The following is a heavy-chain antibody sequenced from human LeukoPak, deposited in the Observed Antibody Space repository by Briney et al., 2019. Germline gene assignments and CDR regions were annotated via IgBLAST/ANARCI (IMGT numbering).Heavy chain of an antibody. V-gene: IGHV1-18*04. CDR3: ARDRFRYCSGGSCYHFDY. D-gene: IGHD2-15*01. J-gene: IGHJ4*02. CDR2: ISAYNGNT. Sequence: ASVKVSCKASGYTFTSYGISWVRQAPGQGLEWMGWISAYNGNTNYAQKLQGRVTMTTDTSTSTAYMELRSLRSGDTAVYYCARDRFRYCSGGSCYHFDYWGQGTLVTVSS. CDR1: GYTFTSYG.